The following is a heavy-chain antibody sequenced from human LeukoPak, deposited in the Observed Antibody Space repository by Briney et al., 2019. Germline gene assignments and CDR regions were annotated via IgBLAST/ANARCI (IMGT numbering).Heavy chain of an antibody. V-gene: IGHV4-59*01. Sequence: PSETLSLTCTVSGGSISSYYWSWIRQPPGKGLERIGYIYYSGSTNYNPSLKSRVTISVDTSKNQFSLKLSSVTAADTAVYYCASMIAAAGMGYFDYWGQGTLVTVSS. D-gene: IGHD6-13*01. CDR2: IYYSGST. CDR1: GGSISSYY. J-gene: IGHJ4*02. CDR3: ASMIAAAGMGYFDY.